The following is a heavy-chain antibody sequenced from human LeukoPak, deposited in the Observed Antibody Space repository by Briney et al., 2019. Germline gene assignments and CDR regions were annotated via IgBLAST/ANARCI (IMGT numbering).Heavy chain of an antibody. Sequence: GGSLRLSCAASGFTFSSYSMNWVRQAPGKGLEWVSSISSSSSYIYYADSVKGRFTISRDNAKNTLYLHMNSLRAEDTAVYNCAKGDFYGSGRDYYYYMDVWGKGTTVTISS. J-gene: IGHJ6*03. CDR3: AKGDFYGSGRDYYYYMDV. CDR1: GFTFSSYS. CDR2: ISSSSSYI. V-gene: IGHV3-21*04. D-gene: IGHD3-10*01.